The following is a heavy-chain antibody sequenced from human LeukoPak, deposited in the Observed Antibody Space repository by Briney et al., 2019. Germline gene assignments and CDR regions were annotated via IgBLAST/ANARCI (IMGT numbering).Heavy chain of an antibody. CDR1: GFTVSSNY. Sequence: PGGSLRLSCAASGFTVSSNYMSWVRQAPGKGLEWVSVIYSGGSTDYADSVKGRFIISRDNSKNTLYLQMNSLRPEDTAVYYCAKGGSSGWNFIDYCGQGTLVTVSS. CDR3: AKGGSSGWNFIDY. D-gene: IGHD6-19*01. CDR2: IYSGGST. V-gene: IGHV3-53*05. J-gene: IGHJ4*02.